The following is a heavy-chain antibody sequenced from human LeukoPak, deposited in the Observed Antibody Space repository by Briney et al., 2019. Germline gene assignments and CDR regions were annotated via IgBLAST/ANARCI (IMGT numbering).Heavy chain of an antibody. J-gene: IGHJ4*02. CDR3: AKDPGWDEGPFDY. Sequence: PGGSLRLSCAASGFTFSSYAMSWVRQAPGKGLEWVSAISGSGGSTYYADSVKGRFTISRDNPKNTLYLQMNSLRAEDTAVYYCAKDPGWDEGPFDYWGQGTLVTVSS. V-gene: IGHV3-23*01. CDR2: ISGSGGST. D-gene: IGHD1-26*01. CDR1: GFTFSSYA.